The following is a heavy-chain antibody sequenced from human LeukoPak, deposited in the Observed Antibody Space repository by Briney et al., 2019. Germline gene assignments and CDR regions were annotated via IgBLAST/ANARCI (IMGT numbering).Heavy chain of an antibody. CDR2: IYYTGST. Sequence: SETLSLTCTVSGGSISSSTYYWGWIRQPPGKGLEWIGSIYYTGSTYYNPSLKSRVTISVDTSKNQFSLKLSSVTAADTAMYYCARRSAIVGALDYWGQGTLVTVSS. CDR3: ARRSAIVGALDY. J-gene: IGHJ4*02. V-gene: IGHV4-39*07. CDR1: GGSISSSTYY. D-gene: IGHD1-26*01.